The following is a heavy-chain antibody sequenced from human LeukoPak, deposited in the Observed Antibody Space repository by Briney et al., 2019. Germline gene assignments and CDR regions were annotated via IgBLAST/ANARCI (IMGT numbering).Heavy chain of an antibody. D-gene: IGHD5-24*01. V-gene: IGHV1-8*03. CDR3: AKEGLERVATITPDY. CDR1: GYTFTSYD. Sequence: ASVKVSCKASGYTFTSYDINWVRQATGQGLEWMGWMNPNSGNTGYAQKFQGRVTITRNTSISTAYMELSRLRSDDTAVYYCAKEGLERVATITPDYWGQGTLVTVSS. CDR2: MNPNSGNT. J-gene: IGHJ4*02.